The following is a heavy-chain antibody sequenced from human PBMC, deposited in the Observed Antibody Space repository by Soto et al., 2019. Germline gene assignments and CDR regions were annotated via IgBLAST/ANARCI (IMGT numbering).Heavy chain of an antibody. Sequence: QIQLVQSGAEVKKPGASVRVSCETSGYTFVSYGISWVRQAPGQGLEWMGWISPYNGNTNYAEKFKHRGTLTTDTSTDTAFLDLRSLTSDDTAVYFCARDQYYFDSCGYYDFWGQGTLVTVSS. CDR1: GYTFVSYG. CDR2: ISPYNGNT. J-gene: IGHJ4*02. D-gene: IGHD3-22*01. V-gene: IGHV1-18*04. CDR3: ARDQYYFDSCGYYDF.